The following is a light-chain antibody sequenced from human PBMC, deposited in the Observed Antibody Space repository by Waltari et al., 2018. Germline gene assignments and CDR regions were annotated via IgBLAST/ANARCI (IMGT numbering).Light chain of an antibody. CDR2: GAS. V-gene: IGKV3-20*01. CDR1: QTVRATY. CDR3: QQYDISPLT. Sequence: EIVLTQSPGTLSLSPGERATLSCRASQTVRATYLAWYQQNPRQAPTLLIYGASSRATGIPDRFSGSGSGTYFSLTSSSLEPEDFAVYYCQQYDISPLTFGGGTKVEIK. J-gene: IGKJ4*01.